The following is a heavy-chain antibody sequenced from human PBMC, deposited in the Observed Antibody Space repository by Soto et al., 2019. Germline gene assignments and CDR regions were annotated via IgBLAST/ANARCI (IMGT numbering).Heavy chain of an antibody. CDR2: IYYSGST. D-gene: IGHD6-19*01. CDR3: ARSAVAGTAFPSVYYFDY. V-gene: IGHV4-39*01. J-gene: IGHJ4*02. Sequence: SETLSLTCTVSGGSISSSSYYWGWIRQPPGKGLEWIGSIYYSGSTYYNPSLKSRVTISVDTSKNQFSLKLSSVTAADTAVYYCARSAVAGTAFPSVYYFDYWGQGTLVTVSS. CDR1: GGSISSSSYY.